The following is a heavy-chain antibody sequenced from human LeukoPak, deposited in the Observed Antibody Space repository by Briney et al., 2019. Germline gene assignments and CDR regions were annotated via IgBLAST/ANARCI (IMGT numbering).Heavy chain of an antibody. CDR1: GFTFDDYA. J-gene: IGHJ6*03. Sequence: GGSLRLSCAASGFTFDDYAMHWVRQAPGKGLEWVSGISWNSGSIGYADSVKGRFTISRDNAKNSLYLQMNRLRAGDTALYYCAKDNKVVGYYYYYMDVWGKGTTVTVSS. D-gene: IGHD2-15*01. V-gene: IGHV3-9*01. CDR2: ISWNSGSI. CDR3: AKDNKVVGYYYYYMDV.